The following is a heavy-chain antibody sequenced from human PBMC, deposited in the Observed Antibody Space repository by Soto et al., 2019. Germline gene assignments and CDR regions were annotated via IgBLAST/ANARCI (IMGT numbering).Heavy chain of an antibody. CDR2: ISSSSSYI. D-gene: IGHD3-3*01. V-gene: IGHV3-21*04. CDR3: ARWGPWSGSREPNWFDP. Sequence: GGSLRLSCAASGFTFSSYSTNWVRQAPGKGLEWVSSISSSSSYIYYADSVKGRFTISRDNAKNSLYLQMNSLRAEDTAVYYCARWGPWSGSREPNWFDPWGQGTLVTVSS. CDR1: GFTFSSYS. J-gene: IGHJ5*02.